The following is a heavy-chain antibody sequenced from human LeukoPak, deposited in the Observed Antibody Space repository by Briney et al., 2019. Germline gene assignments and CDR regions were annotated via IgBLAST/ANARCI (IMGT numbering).Heavy chain of an antibody. J-gene: IGHJ4*02. V-gene: IGHV4-59*01. Sequence: PSETLSLTCTVSGGYISSYYWSWIRQPPGKGLEWIGYIYYSGSTNYNPSLKSRVTISVDTSKNQFSLKLRSVTAADTAVYYCAREGPRYSSGWYYYFDYWGQGTLVTVSS. D-gene: IGHD6-19*01. CDR3: AREGPRYSSGWYYYFDY. CDR1: GGYISSYY. CDR2: IYYSGST.